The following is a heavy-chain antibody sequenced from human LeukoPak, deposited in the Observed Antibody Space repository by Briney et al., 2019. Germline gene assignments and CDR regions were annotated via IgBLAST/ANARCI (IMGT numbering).Heavy chain of an antibody. CDR2: INPNSGGT. Sequence: ASVKVSCEASGYTFTGYYMHWVRQAPGQGLEWMGWINPNSGGTNYAQKFQGRVTMTRDTSISTAYMELSRLRSDDTAVYYCARDLPVYGSGSRNPMYYYYGMDVWGQGTTVTVSS. D-gene: IGHD3-10*01. V-gene: IGHV1-2*02. CDR1: GYTFTGYY. J-gene: IGHJ6*02. CDR3: ARDLPVYGSGSRNPMYYYYGMDV.